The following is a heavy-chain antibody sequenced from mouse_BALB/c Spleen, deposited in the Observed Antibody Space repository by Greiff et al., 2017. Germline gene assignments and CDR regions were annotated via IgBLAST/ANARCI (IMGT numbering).Heavy chain of an antibody. D-gene: IGHD2-3*01. CDR1: EYEFPSHD. V-gene: IGHV5-2*01. CDR2: INSDGGST. Sequence: DVKLVESGGGLVQPGESLKLSCESNEYEFPSHDMSWVRKTPEKRLELVAAINSDGGSTYYPDTMERRFIISRDNTKKTLYLQMSSLRSEDTALYYCARQGGGWAWFAYWGQGTLVTVSA. J-gene: IGHJ3*01. CDR3: ARQGGGWAWFAY.